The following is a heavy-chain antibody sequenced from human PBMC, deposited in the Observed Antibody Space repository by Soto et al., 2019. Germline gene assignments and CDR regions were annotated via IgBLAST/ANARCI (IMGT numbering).Heavy chain of an antibody. CDR2: IHHDGST. J-gene: IGHJ6*02. CDR3: VRQGYGPLHGLVDV. Sequence: SSETLSLTCAVSGSSISSSNWWSWVRQPPGEGLEWIGEIHHDGSTNYNPSLKSRVTISVDKSKDQFSLKLSSVTAADTAVYYCVRQGYGPLHGLVDVWGQGTTVT. D-gene: IGHD5-18*01. CDR1: GSSISSSNW. V-gene: IGHV4-4*02.